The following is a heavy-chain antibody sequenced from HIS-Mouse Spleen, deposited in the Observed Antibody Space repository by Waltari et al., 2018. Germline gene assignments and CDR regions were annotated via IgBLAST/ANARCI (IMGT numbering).Heavy chain of an antibody. CDR3: ARTLLNIAAPFDP. CDR2: RSYDGSKK. V-gene: IGHV3-30*04. J-gene: IGHJ5*02. Sequence: QVQLVESGGGVVQPGRSLRLSCAASGFTFSSYAMHWVRQAPGKGVEGVAVRSYDGSKKYYADSVKGRFTISRDNSKNTLYLQMNSLRAEDTAVYYCARTLLNIAAPFDPWGQGTLVTVSS. D-gene: IGHD6-6*01. CDR1: GFTFSSYA.